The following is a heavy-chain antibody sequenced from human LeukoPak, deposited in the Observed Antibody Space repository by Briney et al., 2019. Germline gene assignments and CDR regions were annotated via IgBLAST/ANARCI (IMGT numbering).Heavy chain of an antibody. D-gene: IGHD3-3*01. V-gene: IGHV4-30-2*01. Sequence: PSETLSLTCTVPGGSISSGGYYWSWIRQPPGKGLEWIGYIYHSGSTYYNPSLKSRVTISVDRSKNQFSLKLSSVTAADTAVYYCARELYDFWSGYPGYFDYWGQGTLVTVSS. CDR3: ARELYDFWSGYPGYFDY. J-gene: IGHJ4*02. CDR2: IYHSGST. CDR1: GGSISSGGYY.